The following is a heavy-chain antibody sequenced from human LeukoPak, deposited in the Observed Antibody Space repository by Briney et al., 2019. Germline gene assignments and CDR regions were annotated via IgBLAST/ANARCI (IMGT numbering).Heavy chain of an antibody. Sequence: PGGSLRLSCAASGFTFSSYGMHWVRQAPGKGLEWVAVISYDGSNKYYADSVKGRFTISRDNSKNTLYLQMNSLRAEDTAVYYCANGDSGYYYDSSGYETPLFDYWGQGTLVTVSS. J-gene: IGHJ4*02. V-gene: IGHV3-30*18. CDR1: GFTFSSYG. D-gene: IGHD3-22*01. CDR2: ISYDGSNK. CDR3: ANGDSGYYYDSSGYETPLFDY.